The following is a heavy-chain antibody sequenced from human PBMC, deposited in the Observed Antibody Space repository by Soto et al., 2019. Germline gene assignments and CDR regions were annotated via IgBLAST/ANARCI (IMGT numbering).Heavy chain of an antibody. J-gene: IGHJ4*02. CDR3: VKCFGTTAYLADC. Sequence: GRSLRLSCSASGFTFSNYAMTWGRQAPGKGLEWVSSISGRGSSTKSADSVKGRFTISRDNSKNTLYLQMNSLRAEDTAVYYCVKCFGTTAYLADCWGEGTLVTVS. CDR1: GFTFSNYA. V-gene: IGHV3-23*01. CDR2: ISGRGSST. D-gene: IGHD3-9*01.